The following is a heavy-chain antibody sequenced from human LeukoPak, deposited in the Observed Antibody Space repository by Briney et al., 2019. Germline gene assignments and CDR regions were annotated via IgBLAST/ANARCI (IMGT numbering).Heavy chain of an antibody. CDR3: AKEVVSSGWQRIFDY. D-gene: IGHD6-19*01. J-gene: IGHJ4*02. Sequence: PGGSLRLSCAASGFTFSSYWMSWVRQAPGKGLEWVANMKQDGSEKYYVDSVKGRFTISRDNSKNTLYLQMNSLRAEDTAVYYCAKEVVSSGWQRIFDYWGQGTLVTVSS. CDR2: MKQDGSEK. CDR1: GFTFSSYW. V-gene: IGHV3-7*03.